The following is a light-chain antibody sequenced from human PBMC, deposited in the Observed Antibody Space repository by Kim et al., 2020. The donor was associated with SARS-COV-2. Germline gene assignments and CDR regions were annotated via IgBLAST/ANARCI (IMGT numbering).Light chain of an antibody. Sequence: QSFTLSCTGTSSDVGGYTYVPWYQQPPGKAPKLMIYGVSNRPSGVSNRFSGSKSGNTASLTISGLQAEDEADYYCSSYTTSTSVVFGGGTQLTVL. CDR1: SSDVGGYTY. CDR2: GVS. V-gene: IGLV2-14*03. J-gene: IGLJ2*01. CDR3: SSYTTSTSVV.